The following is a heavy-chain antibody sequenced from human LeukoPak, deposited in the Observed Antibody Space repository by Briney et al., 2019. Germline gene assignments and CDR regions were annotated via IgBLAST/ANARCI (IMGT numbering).Heavy chain of an antibody. J-gene: IGHJ6*03. V-gene: IGHV1-69*01. Sequence: GSSVNVSCKASGGTFSSYAISWVRQAPGQGLEWMGGIIPIFGTANYAQKFQGRVTITADESTSTAYMELSSLRSEDTAVYYCATRAPQWWYSSSSHYYYYMDVWGKGTTVTVSS. CDR3: ATRAPQWWYSSSSHYYYYMDV. CDR2: IIPIFGTA. CDR1: GGTFSSYA. D-gene: IGHD6-6*01.